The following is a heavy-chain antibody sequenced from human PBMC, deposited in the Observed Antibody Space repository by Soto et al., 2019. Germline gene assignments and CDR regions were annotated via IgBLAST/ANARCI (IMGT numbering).Heavy chain of an antibody. CDR3: VEDRATIFGVSWKYGMDV. J-gene: IGHJ6*02. CDR2: INESGGTT. D-gene: IGHD3-3*01. CDR1: GFKFRSYG. V-gene: IGHV3-23*01. Sequence: EEQLLESGGGLVEPGGSLRLSCVASGFKFRSYGMAWVRQAPGKGLEWVSDINESGGTTNYADSVRGRFAISRDNSRNTLDLLMNSLRPEDTAVYYCVEDRATIFGVSWKYGMDVWGQGTTVYVSS.